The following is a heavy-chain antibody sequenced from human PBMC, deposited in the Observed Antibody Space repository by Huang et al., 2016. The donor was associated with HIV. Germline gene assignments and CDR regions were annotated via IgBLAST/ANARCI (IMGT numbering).Heavy chain of an antibody. V-gene: IGHV1-18*01. J-gene: IGHJ5*02. CDR2: VSTYNGHT. D-gene: IGHD3-10*01. CDR1: GYTFFTYS. Sequence: QVQLVQSGPEMKKPGASVNVSCKASGYTFFTYSLSWGRQAPGQGLEWMGGVSTYNGHTNYAQKFQGRLTLTTDVSTSSADMELKNLGADDTAVYYCARFRGPQVTLNWLDPWGQGTLVTVSS. CDR3: ARFRGPQVTLNWLDP.